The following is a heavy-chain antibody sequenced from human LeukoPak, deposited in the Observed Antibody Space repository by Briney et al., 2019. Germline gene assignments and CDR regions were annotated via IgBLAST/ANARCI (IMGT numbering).Heavy chain of an antibody. V-gene: IGHV1-8*02. J-gene: IGHJ4*02. CDR3: ARGPRYCSGGSCYSGTLRG. CDR2: MNPNSGNT. Sequence: GASVKVSCKASGGTFSSYDINWVRQATGQGLEWMGWMNPNSGNTGYAQKFQGRVTMTRNTSISTAYMQLSSLTFEDTAVYYCARGPRYCSGGSCYSGTLRGWGQGTLVTVSS. D-gene: IGHD2-15*01. CDR1: GGTFSSYD.